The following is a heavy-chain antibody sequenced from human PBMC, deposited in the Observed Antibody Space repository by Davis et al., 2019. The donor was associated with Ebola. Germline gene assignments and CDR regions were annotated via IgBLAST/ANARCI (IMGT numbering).Heavy chain of an antibody. CDR3: ARETSTGWLAQGY. Sequence: AGSLSLSCAASGFTSSSSAMSCVRQAPGTGLEWVSAISGSGGSTYYADSVTGRFTISRDNAKNSLYLQMNSLRDEDTAVYYCARETSTGWLAQGYWGQGTLVTVSS. CDR2: ISGSGGST. CDR1: GFTSSSSA. J-gene: IGHJ4*02. D-gene: IGHD3-22*01. V-gene: IGHV3-23*01.